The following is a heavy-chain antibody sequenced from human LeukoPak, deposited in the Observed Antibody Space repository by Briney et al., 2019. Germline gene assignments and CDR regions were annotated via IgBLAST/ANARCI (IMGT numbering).Heavy chain of an antibody. J-gene: IGHJ4*02. CDR2: IYTSGST. D-gene: IGHD1-26*01. CDR1: GGSISSYY. Sequence: SETLSLTCTVSGGSISSYYWRWIRQPPGKGLEWIGRIYTSGSTNYNPSLKSRVTISVDKSKNQFSLKLSSVTAADTAVYYCARDRVGATSYFDYWGQGTLVTVSS. CDR3: ARDRVGATSYFDY. V-gene: IGHV4-4*07.